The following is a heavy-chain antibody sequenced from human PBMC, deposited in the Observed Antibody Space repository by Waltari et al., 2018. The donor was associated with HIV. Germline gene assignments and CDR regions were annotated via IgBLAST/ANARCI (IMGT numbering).Heavy chain of an antibody. CDR1: GFSVSSNY. D-gene: IGHD1-1*01. V-gene: IGHV3-53*01. CDR3: ARAHTDNYLDS. CDR2: FYAGGTI. J-gene: IGHJ4*02. Sequence: EVQLVESGGGLIQRGGSLRLSCAASGFSVSSNYMSWVRQAPGTGLEWVSTFYAGGTIHYADSVKGRFTISRDNSKNTLYLQMNSLRAEDTAMYYCARAHTDNYLDSWGQGTLVTVSS.